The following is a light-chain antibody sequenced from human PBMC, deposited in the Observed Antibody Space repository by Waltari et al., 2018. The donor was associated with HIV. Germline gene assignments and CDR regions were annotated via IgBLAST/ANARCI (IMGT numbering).Light chain of an antibody. CDR3: AAWDDSLDGPV. CDR1: SSNIGRHA. Sequence: QPVLTQPPSASGTPGQRVIIPCSGSSSNIGRHAVSWYQHLPGATPTLLIFGNNQRSSGVPDRFSGSKSATSASLAISGLRSVDEADYSCAAWDDSLDGPVFGGGTKLTVL. V-gene: IGLV1-44*01. J-gene: IGLJ2*01. CDR2: GNN.